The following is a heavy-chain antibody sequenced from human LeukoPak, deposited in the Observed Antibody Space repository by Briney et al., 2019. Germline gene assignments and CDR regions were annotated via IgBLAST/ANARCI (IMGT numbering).Heavy chain of an antibody. CDR1: GFTVSSNY. Sequence: GGSLRLSCAASGFTVSSNYMSWVRQAPGKGLEWVSVIYSGGSTYYADSVKGRFTISRDNSKNTLYLQMNSLRAEDTAVYYCAKDVALVPSGIYFDYWGQGTLVTVSS. CDR3: AKDVALVPSGIYFDY. J-gene: IGHJ4*02. CDR2: IYSGGST. D-gene: IGHD3-10*01. V-gene: IGHV3-53*01.